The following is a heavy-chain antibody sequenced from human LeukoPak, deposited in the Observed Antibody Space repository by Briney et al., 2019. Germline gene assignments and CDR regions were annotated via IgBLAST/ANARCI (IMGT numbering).Heavy chain of an antibody. CDR2: IYPGDSDT. Sequence: GESLKISCKGPGYSFTSYWIGWVRQMPGKGLEWMGIIYPGDSDTRYSPSFQGQVTISADKSISTAYLQWSSLKASDTAMYYCARHTRYDFWSGYYKDYYYYGMDVWGQGTTVTVSS. CDR3: ARHTRYDFWSGYYKDYYYYGMDV. CDR1: GYSFTSYW. D-gene: IGHD3-3*01. J-gene: IGHJ6*02. V-gene: IGHV5-51*01.